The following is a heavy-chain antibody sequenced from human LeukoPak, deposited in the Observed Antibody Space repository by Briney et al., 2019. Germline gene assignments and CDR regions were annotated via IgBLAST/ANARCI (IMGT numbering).Heavy chain of an antibody. CDR1: GFTFSSYG. D-gene: IGHD2-2*01. V-gene: IGHV3-23*01. CDR3: ASRYCSSTSCYLLWFDP. J-gene: IGHJ5*02. CDR2: ISGSGGST. Sequence: GGSLRLSCAASGFTFSSYGMSWVRQAPGKGLEWVSAISGSGGSTYYADSVKGRFTISRDNSKNTLYLQMNSLRAEDTAVYYCASRYCSSTSCYLLWFDPWGQGTLVTVSS.